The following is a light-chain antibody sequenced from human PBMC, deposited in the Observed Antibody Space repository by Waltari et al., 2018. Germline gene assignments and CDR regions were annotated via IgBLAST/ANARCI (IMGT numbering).Light chain of an antibody. J-gene: IGKJ1*01. Sequence: EIVLTQSPGTLSLSPGERVTLSCRASQSVSRSLAWYQQKPGQAPRHLIYAASSRATGIPGRVSGSGSGTDFSLTISRLEPEDFAVYYCQHYVRLPATFGQGTKVEI. CDR3: QHYVRLPAT. V-gene: IGKV3-20*01. CDR2: AAS. CDR1: QSVSRS.